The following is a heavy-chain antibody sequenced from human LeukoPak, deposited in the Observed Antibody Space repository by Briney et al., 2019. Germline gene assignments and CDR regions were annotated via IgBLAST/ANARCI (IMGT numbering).Heavy chain of an antibody. Sequence: GGSLRLSCAASGFTFSSYDMHWVRQATGKGLEWVSAIGTAGDTYYPGSVKGRFTISRENAKNSLYLQMSSLRAEDTAVYYCARGDSSSSGFDPWGQGTLVTVSS. CDR2: IGTAGDT. CDR3: ARGDSSSSGFDP. CDR1: GFTFSSYD. V-gene: IGHV3-13*01. J-gene: IGHJ5*02. D-gene: IGHD6-13*01.